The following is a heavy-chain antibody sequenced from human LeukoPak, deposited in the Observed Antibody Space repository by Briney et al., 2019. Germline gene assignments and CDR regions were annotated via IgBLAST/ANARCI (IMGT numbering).Heavy chain of an antibody. V-gene: IGHV4-61*02. CDR2: IYTSGST. J-gene: IGHJ4*02. CDR3: ARARSDSMSGYEDY. CDR1: GGSISSGSYY. D-gene: IGHD5-12*01. Sequence: SQTLSLTCTVSGGSISSGSYYWSWIRQPAGKGLEWIGRIYTSGSTNYNPSLKSRVTISVDTSKNQFSLKLSSVTAADTAVYYCARARSDSMSGYEDYWGQGTLVTVSS.